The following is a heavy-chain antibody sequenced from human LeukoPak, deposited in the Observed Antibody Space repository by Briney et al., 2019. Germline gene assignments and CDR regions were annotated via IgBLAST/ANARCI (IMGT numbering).Heavy chain of an antibody. CDR2: ISGSGGST. V-gene: IGHV3-23*01. Sequence: GGSLRLSCAASGFTVSSNYMSWVRQAPGKGLEWVSAISGSGGSTYYADSVKGRFTISRDNSKNTLYLQMNSLRAEDTAVYYCAKDTTMIVVVSYYFDYWGQGTLVTVSS. CDR1: GFTVSSNY. J-gene: IGHJ4*02. CDR3: AKDTTMIVVVSYYFDY. D-gene: IGHD3-22*01.